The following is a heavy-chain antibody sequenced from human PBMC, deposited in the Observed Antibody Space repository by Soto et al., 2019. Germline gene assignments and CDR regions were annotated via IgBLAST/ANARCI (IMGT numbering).Heavy chain of an antibody. CDR1: GFTFRTYT. CDR3: ARGWGYFDSSGFPYLYAMDV. Sequence: GGSLRLSCISSGFTFRTYTMNWVRQAPGKGLEWVANIKEDGSEKYYVDSVEGRFTISRDNAKNSLYLQMTSLRAEDTALYYCARGWGYFDSSGFPYLYAMDVWGQGTTVTVSS. D-gene: IGHD3-22*01. V-gene: IGHV3-7*01. J-gene: IGHJ6*02. CDR2: IKEDGSEK.